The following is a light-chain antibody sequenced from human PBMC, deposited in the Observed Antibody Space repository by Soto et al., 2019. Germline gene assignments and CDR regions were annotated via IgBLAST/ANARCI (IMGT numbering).Light chain of an antibody. V-gene: IGKV1-33*01. J-gene: IGKJ4*01. CDR3: QQYDKMPLS. CDR2: DAS. CDR1: QDITDF. Sequence: DIQLTQSPPSLSASVGDRVTITCQASQDITDFLNWYQYKPGTAPKLLIYDASNLETGVPSRFSGSGSGTHFYLTISSLQPEDIATYYWQQYDKMPLSVGGGTKVEI.